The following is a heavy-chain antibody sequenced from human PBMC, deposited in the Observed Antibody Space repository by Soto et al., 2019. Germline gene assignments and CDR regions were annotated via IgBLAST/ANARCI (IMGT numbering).Heavy chain of an antibody. D-gene: IGHD3-3*01. Sequence: SLRLSCTSSGFTFSSYAMHWLRQAPGKGLEWVAVISYDGSNKYYADSVKGRFTISRDNYKNTLYLQMNSLSAEDTAVYYCARDSTIFGVVLSLFEYWGQATLVTVSS. CDR3: ARDSTIFGVVLSLFEY. CDR1: GFTFSSYA. J-gene: IGHJ4*02. CDR2: ISYDGSNK. V-gene: IGHV3-30-3*01.